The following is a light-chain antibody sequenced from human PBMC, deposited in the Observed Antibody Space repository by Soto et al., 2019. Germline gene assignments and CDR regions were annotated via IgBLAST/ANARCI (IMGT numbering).Light chain of an antibody. Sequence: AIQLTQSPSSLSASVGDRVTITCRASQGISSALAWYQQKPRKAPKLLIYDASSLESGVPSRFSGSGSGTDFTLTLSSLQPEDFATHNCQQFTSYPLFTFGPGTKVDIK. V-gene: IGKV1-13*02. CDR1: QGISSA. CDR2: DAS. J-gene: IGKJ3*01. CDR3: QQFTSYPLFT.